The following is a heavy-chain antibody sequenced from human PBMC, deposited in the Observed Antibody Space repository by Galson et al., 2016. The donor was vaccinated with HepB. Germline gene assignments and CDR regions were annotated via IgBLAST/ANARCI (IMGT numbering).Heavy chain of an antibody. V-gene: IGHV2-70*11. Sequence: ALVKPTQTLTLTCTFSGFSLRTNGMCVSWIRQPPGKALEWLARIDWDNNEYCSPSLRTRLTISKDTSKNQVVLTMTNLDPEDTATFYCARTPRYCRGEDCDGFEIWGQGTMVTVSS. CDR1: GFSLRTNGMC. J-gene: IGHJ3*02. CDR3: ARTPRYCRGEDCDGFEI. D-gene: IGHD2-15*01. CDR2: IDWDNNE.